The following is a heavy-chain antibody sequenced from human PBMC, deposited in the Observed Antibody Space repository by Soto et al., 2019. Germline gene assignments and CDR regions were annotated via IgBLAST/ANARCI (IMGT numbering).Heavy chain of an antibody. Sequence: QVQLQESGPGLVKPSQTLSLTCTVSGGSISSGGYYWSWIRQHPGKGLEWIGYIYYSGSTYYNPSLKRRVTISVDTSKHQFSLKLSSVTAADTAVYYCARVYRSSGGYFQRWGQGTLVTVSS. V-gene: IGHV4-31*03. CDR2: IYYSGST. CDR1: GGSISSGGYY. D-gene: IGHD3-10*01. J-gene: IGHJ1*01. CDR3: ARVYRSSGGYFQR.